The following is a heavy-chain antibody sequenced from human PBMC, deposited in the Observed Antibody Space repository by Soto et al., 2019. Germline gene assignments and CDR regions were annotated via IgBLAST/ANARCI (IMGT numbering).Heavy chain of an antibody. Sequence: GGSLRLSCAASGFTFSSSGMHWVRQAPGKGLEWVAVIWRDGSHENYADSVKGRFTISRDLSGNTLFLQMNSLRLEDTAVYFCAKEMYPRTVLDSSSPWGDYWGQGTLVTVSS. D-gene: IGHD6-6*01. CDR1: GFTFSSSG. J-gene: IGHJ4*02. CDR3: AKEMYPRTVLDSSSPWGDY. V-gene: IGHV3-30*02. CDR2: IWRDGSHE.